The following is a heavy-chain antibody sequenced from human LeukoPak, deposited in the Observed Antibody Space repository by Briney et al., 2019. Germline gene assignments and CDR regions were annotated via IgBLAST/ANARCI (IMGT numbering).Heavy chain of an antibody. CDR3: ASDGGNFDAFDI. V-gene: IGHV4-31*03. CDR2: IYYSGST. D-gene: IGHD4-23*01. CDR1: GGPISSGGYY. J-gene: IGHJ3*02. Sequence: SETLSLTCTVSGGPISSGGYYWSWIRQHPGKGLEWIGYIYYSGSTYYNPSLKSRVTISVDTSKNQFSLKLSSVTAADTAVYYCASDGGNFDAFDIWGQGTMVTVSS.